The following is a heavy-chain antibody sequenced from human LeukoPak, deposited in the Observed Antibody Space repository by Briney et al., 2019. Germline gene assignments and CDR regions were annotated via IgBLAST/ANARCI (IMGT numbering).Heavy chain of an antibody. D-gene: IGHD3-3*01. CDR3: ARSITIFGLVYYAYYFDY. Sequence: PSETLSLTCTVSGGSISSSSYYWGWNRQPPGKGLEWTGSIYYSGSTYYNPSLKSRVTISVDTSKNQFSLKLSSVTAADTAVYYCARSITIFGLVYYAYYFDYWGQGTLVTVSS. J-gene: IGHJ4*02. CDR2: IYYSGST. V-gene: IGHV4-39*01. CDR1: GGSISSSSYY.